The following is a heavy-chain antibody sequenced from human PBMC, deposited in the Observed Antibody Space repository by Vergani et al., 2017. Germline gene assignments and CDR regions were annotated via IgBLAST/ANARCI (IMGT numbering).Heavy chain of an antibody. Sequence: QVQLVQSGAEVKKPGSSVKVSCKASGGTFSSYAISWVRQAPGQGLEWMGGIIPIFVTANYAQKFQGRVTLTADESTSTAYMELSSLRPEDTAVYYCARDSIAAANPGYAFDIWGQGTMVTVSS. J-gene: IGHJ3*02. D-gene: IGHD6-13*01. CDR1: GGTFSSYA. CDR3: ARDSIAAANPGYAFDI. V-gene: IGHV1-69*01. CDR2: IIPIFVTA.